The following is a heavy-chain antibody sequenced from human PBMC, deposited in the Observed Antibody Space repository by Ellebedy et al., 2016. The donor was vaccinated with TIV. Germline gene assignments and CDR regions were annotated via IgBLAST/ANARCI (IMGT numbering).Heavy chain of an antibody. D-gene: IGHD3-3*01. J-gene: IGHJ4*02. V-gene: IGHV4-39*01. CDR1: GGSISSSSHY. CDR2: IYYIGST. Sequence: MPGGSLRLSCTVSGGSISSSSHYWGWIRQPPGKGLEWIGSIYYIGSTYYNPSLKSRVTISIDTSKKQFSLKLKSVTAADTAVYFCARAPRYYSFWSGYREHFDNWGQGILITVSS. CDR3: ARAPRYYSFWSGYREHFDN.